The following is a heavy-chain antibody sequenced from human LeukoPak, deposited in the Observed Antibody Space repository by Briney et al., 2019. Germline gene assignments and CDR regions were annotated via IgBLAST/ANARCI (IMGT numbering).Heavy chain of an antibody. CDR3: EREGYCSSTSCPYYYYYMDV. CDR1: GYTFTSYD. CDR2: MNPNSGNT. D-gene: IGHD2-2*01. J-gene: IGHJ6*03. V-gene: IGHV1-8*01. Sequence: ASVKVSCKASGYTFTSYDINWVRQATGQGLEWMGWMNPNSGNTGYAQKFQGRVTMTRNTSISTAYMELSSLRSEDTAVYYCEREGYCSSTSCPYYYYYMDVWGKGTTVTVSS.